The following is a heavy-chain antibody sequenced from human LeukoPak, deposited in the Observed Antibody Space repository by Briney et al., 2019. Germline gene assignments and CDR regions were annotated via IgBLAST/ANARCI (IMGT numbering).Heavy chain of an antibody. V-gene: IGHV1-46*01. Sequence: ASVKVSCKASGYTLTSYYMHWVRQAPGQGLEWMGTINPSGGSTNYAQKFQGRVTMTRDASTSTVYMELSGLRSEDTAVYFCARGNPTTMITPADYWGQGTLVTVSS. D-gene: IGHD4-23*01. CDR3: ARGNPTTMITPADY. J-gene: IGHJ4*02. CDR1: GYTLTSYY. CDR2: INPSGGST.